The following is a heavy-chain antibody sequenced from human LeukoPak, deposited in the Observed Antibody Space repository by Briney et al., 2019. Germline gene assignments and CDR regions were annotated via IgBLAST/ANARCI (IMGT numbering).Heavy chain of an antibody. CDR3: ATDGYSSGFPFDY. CDR1: GYTFTSYG. V-gene: IGHV1-18*01. J-gene: IGHJ4*02. CDR2: ISAYNGNT. Sequence: ASVKVSCKASGYTFTSYGISWVRQAPGQGLEWMGWISAYNGNTNYAQKLQGRVTMTEDTSTDTAYMELSSLRSEDTAVYYCATDGYSSGFPFDYWGQGTLVTVSS. D-gene: IGHD6-19*01.